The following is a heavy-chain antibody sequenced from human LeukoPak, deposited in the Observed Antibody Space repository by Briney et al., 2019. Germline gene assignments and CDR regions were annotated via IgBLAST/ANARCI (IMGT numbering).Heavy chain of an antibody. J-gene: IGHJ4*02. CDR3: AREVAMVTFDY. CDR1: GFTFSSYS. D-gene: IGHD5-18*01. Sequence: AGGSLRLSCAASGFTFSSYSMNWVRQALGKGLEWVSYISSSSSTIYYADSVKGRFTISRDNAKNSLYLQMNSLRAEDTAVYYCAREVAMVTFDYWGQGTLVTVSS. CDR2: ISSSSSTI. V-gene: IGHV3-48*01.